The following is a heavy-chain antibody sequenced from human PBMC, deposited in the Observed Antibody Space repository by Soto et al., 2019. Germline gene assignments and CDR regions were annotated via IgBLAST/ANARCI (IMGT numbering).Heavy chain of an antibody. Sequence: GASVKVSCKASGYTFTGYYMHWVRQAPGQGLEWMGWINPNSGGTNYAQKFQGWVTMTRDTSISTAYMELSRLRSDDTAVYYCARARKYYYDSSGYYHQFDYWGQGTPVTVSS. J-gene: IGHJ4*02. D-gene: IGHD3-22*01. CDR1: GYTFTGYY. CDR3: ARARKYYYDSSGYYHQFDY. V-gene: IGHV1-2*04. CDR2: INPNSGGT.